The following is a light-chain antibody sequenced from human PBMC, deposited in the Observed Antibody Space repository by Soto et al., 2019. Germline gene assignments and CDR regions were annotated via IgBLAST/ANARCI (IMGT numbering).Light chain of an antibody. Sequence: EIVMTQSPATLSVSPGERATLSSRASQSVSSNLAWYQQKPGQAPRLLIYGASTRATGIPARFSASGSGTEFTLTVSSLQSEVYSVYYCQQYNNWPPDTFGQGTKLEIK. J-gene: IGKJ2*01. CDR3: QQYNNWPPDT. CDR1: QSVSSN. CDR2: GAS. V-gene: IGKV3-15*01.